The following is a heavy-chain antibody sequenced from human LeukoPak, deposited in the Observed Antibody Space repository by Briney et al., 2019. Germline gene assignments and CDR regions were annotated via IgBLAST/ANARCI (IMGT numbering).Heavy chain of an antibody. V-gene: IGHV3-7*01. CDR2: INQDGSQI. CDR1: GFTFSNSW. D-gene: IGHD6-19*01. J-gene: IGHJ5*02. Sequence: GGSLRLSCAASGFTFSNSWMGWVRQAPGKGLDWVANINQDGSQINYVDSVKGRFTVSRDNAKNSIYVQMDSLRAEDTAMYYCARVLEEGSGWPNWFDPWGQGTLVTVSS. CDR3: ARVLEEGSGWPNWFDP.